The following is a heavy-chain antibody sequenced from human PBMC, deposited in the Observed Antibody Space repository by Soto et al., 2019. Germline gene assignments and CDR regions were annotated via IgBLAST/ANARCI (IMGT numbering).Heavy chain of an antibody. Sequence: QAQLVQSGAEVKKPGASVKVSCKASGYSFTDFAMHWVRLASGQRLEWMGWINADKGDTKYSPKFQGRVTITRDTSATTVYMELRSLRSEDTAVYYCARGPLSGVATIWDYANRFDPWGQGSLVTVST. J-gene: IGHJ5*02. D-gene: IGHD5-12*01. CDR1: GYSFTDFA. CDR2: INADKGDT. V-gene: IGHV1-3*01. CDR3: ARGPLSGVATIWDYANRFDP.